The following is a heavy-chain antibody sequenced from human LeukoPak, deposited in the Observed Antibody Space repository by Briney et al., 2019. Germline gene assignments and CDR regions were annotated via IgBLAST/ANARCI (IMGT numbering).Heavy chain of an antibody. CDR2: IYYSGST. V-gene: IGHV4-59*08. D-gene: IGHD3-10*01. J-gene: IGHJ4*02. CDR1: GRSISSHY. Sequence: SETLSLTCTVSGRSISSHYWSWIRQPPGKGLEWIGYIYYSGSTNYNPSLKSRVTISVDTSKNQFSLKLSSVTAADTAVYYCARGWFGDSPDFDYWGQGTLVTVSS. CDR3: ARGWFGDSPDFDY.